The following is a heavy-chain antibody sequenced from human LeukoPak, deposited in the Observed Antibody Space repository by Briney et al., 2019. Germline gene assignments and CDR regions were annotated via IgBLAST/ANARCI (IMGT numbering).Heavy chain of an antibody. J-gene: IGHJ6*03. CDR2: INSDGTTT. CDR3: AGKPMYYYYCYMDV. V-gene: IGHV3-74*01. Sequence: GGSLTHSCGASVFTLSNYWMYCVRQAPGKGLVWVSLINSDGTTTNYADSVKGRFTISRDNATNTLYLQTNSLRADDTAVYYLAGKPMYYYYCYMDVWGKGTTVTVSS. D-gene: IGHD3-10*02. CDR1: VFTLSNYW.